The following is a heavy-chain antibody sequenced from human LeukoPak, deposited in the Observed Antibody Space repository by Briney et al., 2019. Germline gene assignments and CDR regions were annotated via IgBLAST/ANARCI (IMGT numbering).Heavy chain of an antibody. CDR1: GFTFSSYG. Sequence: GRSLRLSCAASGFTFSSYGMHWVRQAPGKGLEWVAVISYDGSNKYYADSVKGRFTISRDNSKNSLYLQMNSLRAEDTAVYYCAELGITMIGGVWGKGTTVTISS. J-gene: IGHJ6*04. CDR3: AELGITMIGGV. V-gene: IGHV3-30*18. CDR2: ISYDGSNK. D-gene: IGHD3-10*02.